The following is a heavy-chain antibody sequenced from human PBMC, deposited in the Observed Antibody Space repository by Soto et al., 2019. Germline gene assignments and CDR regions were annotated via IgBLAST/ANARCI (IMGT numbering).Heavy chain of an antibody. CDR3: ARDQVYGPASANNIYSYNYGMDG. V-gene: IGHV3-53*01. Sequence: GALRLSCTASGFTVSSNYMSWVRQAPGKGLEWVSGLYRDSSTYYADSVKGRFTISRDNAKNTLYLHMSSLRVEDTAGYYCARDQVYGPASANNIYSYNYGMDGWGRETRGTVSS. J-gene: IGHJ6*02. CDR1: GFTVSSNY. D-gene: IGHD3-10*01. CDR2: LYRDSST.